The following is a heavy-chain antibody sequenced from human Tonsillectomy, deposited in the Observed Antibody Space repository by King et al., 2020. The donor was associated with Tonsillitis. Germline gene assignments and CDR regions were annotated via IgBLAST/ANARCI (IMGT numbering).Heavy chain of an antibody. J-gene: IGHJ4*02. V-gene: IGHV5-51*01. CDR3: ARSSGYSSSWYPTDFDY. CDR1: GYSFTSYW. Sequence: VQLVESRAEVKKPGESLKISCKGSGYSFTSYWIGWVRQMPGKGLEWMGIIYPADSDTRYSPSFQGQVTISADKSISTAYLQWSSLKASDTAMYYCARSSGYSSSWYPTDFDYWGQGTLVTVSS. CDR2: IYPADSDT. D-gene: IGHD6-13*01.